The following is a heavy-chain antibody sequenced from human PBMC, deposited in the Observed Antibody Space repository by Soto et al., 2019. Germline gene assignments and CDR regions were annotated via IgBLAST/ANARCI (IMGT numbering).Heavy chain of an antibody. D-gene: IGHD3-3*01. CDR2: ISSSGTTI. CDR1: GFTFSDYY. CDR3: ARERLRTGDY. V-gene: IGHV3-11*01. J-gene: IGHJ4*02. Sequence: PGGSLRLSCAASGFTFSDYYMSWIRQAPGEGLEWVSYISSSGTTIYHADSVKGRFTISRDNAKNSLYLQMNSLRAEDTAVYYYARERLRTGDYWGQGTLVTVSS.